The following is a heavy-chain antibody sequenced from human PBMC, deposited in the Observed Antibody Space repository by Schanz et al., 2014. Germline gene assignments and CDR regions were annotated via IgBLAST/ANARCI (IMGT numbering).Heavy chain of an antibody. CDR1: GYTFSSYG. CDR3: ARVYRWQHILGHFDS. CDR2: ISANNGNT. D-gene: IGHD6-13*01. J-gene: IGHJ4*02. V-gene: IGHV1-18*04. Sequence: QVQLVQSGAEVKKPGSSVKVSCKASGYTFSSYGISWVRQAPGQGLEWMGWISANNGNTNKAQKLQGRVTMPTDTSTSTAYMELRSLRSDDTAVYYCARVYRWQHILGHFDSWGQGSLVTVSS.